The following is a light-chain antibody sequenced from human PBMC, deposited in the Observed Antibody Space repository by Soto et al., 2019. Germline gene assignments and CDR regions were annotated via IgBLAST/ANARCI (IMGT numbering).Light chain of an antibody. CDR3: QQYNNYPRP. CDR1: ESIRTW. J-gene: IGKJ1*01. V-gene: IGKV1-5*01. Sequence: DIQMTQSPSTLSASIGDRVTITCRASESIRTWLAWYQHKPGKAPKFLIYDASSLESGVPSRFSGSGSGTEYTLTTSNLQPVDFATYSCQQYNNYPRPFGQGTKVDIK. CDR2: DAS.